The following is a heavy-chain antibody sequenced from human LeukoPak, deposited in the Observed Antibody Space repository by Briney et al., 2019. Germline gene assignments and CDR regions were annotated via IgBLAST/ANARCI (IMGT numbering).Heavy chain of an antibody. D-gene: IGHD3-16*01. Sequence: SETLSLTCAVYGGSFSGYYWSWIRQPPGKGLEWIGEINHSGSTNYNPSLKSRVTISVDTSKNQFSPKLSSVTAADTAVYYCARGGGRGRISGWGQGTLVTVSS. CDR2: INHSGST. J-gene: IGHJ4*02. CDR3: ARGGGRGRISG. V-gene: IGHV4-34*01. CDR1: GGSFSGYY.